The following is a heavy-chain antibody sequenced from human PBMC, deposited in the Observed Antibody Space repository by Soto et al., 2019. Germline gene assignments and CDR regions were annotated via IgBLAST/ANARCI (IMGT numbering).Heavy chain of an antibody. V-gene: IGHV4-31*03. Sequence: SDTHSLTCTVSGGSIRSGGYYWSRNRQHPGKGLEWIGYIYYSGSTYYNPSLKSRVTISVDTSKNQFSLKLSSVTAADTAVYYCAREDHYDFWSCPGYWGQGTLVTGSS. CDR1: GGSIRSGGYY. CDR3: AREDHYDFWSCPGY. CDR2: IYYSGST. D-gene: IGHD3-3*01. J-gene: IGHJ4*02.